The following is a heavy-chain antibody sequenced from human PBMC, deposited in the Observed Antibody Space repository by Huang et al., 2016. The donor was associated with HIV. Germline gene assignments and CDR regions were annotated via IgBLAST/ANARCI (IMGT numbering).Heavy chain of an antibody. CDR3: ATDLGGYSFDY. CDR2: IRFEGGNK. V-gene: IGHV3-30*02. J-gene: IGHJ4*02. CDR1: GFSFSHYG. Sequence: QEQLVEFGGGVVQPGGSLRLSCATSGFSFSHYGRHWVRQAPVKGLEWWAFIRFEGGNKHYADSAKGRFTISSDKSKKMLLLEMNSLRGDDTAFYYCATDLGGYSFDYWGQGALVSVSS. D-gene: IGHD2-21*02.